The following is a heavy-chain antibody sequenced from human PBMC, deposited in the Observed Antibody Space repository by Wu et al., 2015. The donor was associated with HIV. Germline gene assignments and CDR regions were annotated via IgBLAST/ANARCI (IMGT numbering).Heavy chain of an antibody. J-gene: IGHJ5*02. D-gene: IGHD6-19*01. Sequence: QVQLVQSGAEVKKPGASVKVSCKASGYTFTSYYMHWVRQAPGQGLEWMGWISADNINTHYAQKLQGRVTLTTDTSTSTAYMELRSLRSDDTAVYYCARGIAVTPMANWFDPWGQGTLVTVSS. CDR3: ARGIAVTPMANWFDP. V-gene: IGHV1-18*04. CDR2: ISADNINT. CDR1: GYTFTSYY.